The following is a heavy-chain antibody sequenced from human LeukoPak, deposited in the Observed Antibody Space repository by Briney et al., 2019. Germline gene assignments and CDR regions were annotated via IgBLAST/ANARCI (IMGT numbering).Heavy chain of an antibody. Sequence: PGGSLRLSCAASGFTFSGYEMIWVRQAPGKGVGWVSYISSSGSTIYYADSVKGRFTISRDNAKNSLYLQMNSLRAEDTAVYYCAELGISKIGGVWGKGTTVTISS. D-gene: IGHD3-10*02. CDR1: GFTFSGYE. V-gene: IGHV3-48*03. CDR3: AELGISKIGGV. J-gene: IGHJ6*04. CDR2: ISSSGSTI.